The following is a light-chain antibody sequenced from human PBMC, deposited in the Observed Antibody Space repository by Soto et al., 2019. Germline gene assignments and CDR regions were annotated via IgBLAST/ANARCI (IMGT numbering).Light chain of an antibody. CDR2: SAD. CDR1: TGAVTNDNY. Sequence: QTVVTQEPSLTVSPGGTVTLTCASSTGAVTNDNYPNWLQQKPGQAPRGLIYSADNRHSWTPARFSGSLLGGKAALTLSGLQPEDEGDYYCLLNFGGAQIFGGGTKLTVL. V-gene: IGLV7-43*01. CDR3: LLNFGGAQI. J-gene: IGLJ2*01.